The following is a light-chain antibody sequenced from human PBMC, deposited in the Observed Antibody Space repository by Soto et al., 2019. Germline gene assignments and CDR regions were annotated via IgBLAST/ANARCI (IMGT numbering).Light chain of an antibody. CDR3: QQRSNWPRT. Sequence: EIVLTQSPATLSLSPGERATLSCRASQSVSSYFAWSQQKPGQAPRLLLYDASNRATGIPARFSGSGSETDFTLTISSLEPEDFEVYYCQQRSNWPRTFGQGTKLEIK. CDR1: QSVSSY. CDR2: DAS. V-gene: IGKV3-11*01. J-gene: IGKJ2*01.